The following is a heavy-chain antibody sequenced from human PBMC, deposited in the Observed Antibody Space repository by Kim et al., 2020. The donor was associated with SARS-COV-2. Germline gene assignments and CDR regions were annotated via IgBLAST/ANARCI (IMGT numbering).Heavy chain of an antibody. CDR3: ARDGTFGGSYRVSWFDP. V-gene: IGHV4-4*07. CDR1: GGSISSYY. CDR2: IYTSGST. J-gene: IGHJ5*02. Sequence: SETLSLTCTVSGGSISSYYWSWIRQPAGKGLEWIGRIYTSGSTNYNPSLKSRVTMSVDTSKNQFSLKLSSVTAADTAVYYCARDGTFGGSYRVSWFDPWGQGTLVTVSS. D-gene: IGHD1-26*01.